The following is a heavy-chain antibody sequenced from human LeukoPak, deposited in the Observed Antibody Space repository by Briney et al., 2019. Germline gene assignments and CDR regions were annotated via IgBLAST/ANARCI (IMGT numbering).Heavy chain of an antibody. CDR3: ARDSSPYCGDDCYFDAFDL. J-gene: IGHJ3*01. D-gene: IGHD2-21*02. CDR1: VFTFGSYW. V-gene: IGHV3-7*03. Sequence: GGSLRLSCAASVFTFGSYWMTWVRQAPGKGLEWGANINRDGSKNHFVDSVKGRFTISRDNAKNFLYLQMNSLRAEDTAVYFCARDSSPYCGDDCYFDAFDLWGQGTMVTVSS. CDR2: INRDGSKN.